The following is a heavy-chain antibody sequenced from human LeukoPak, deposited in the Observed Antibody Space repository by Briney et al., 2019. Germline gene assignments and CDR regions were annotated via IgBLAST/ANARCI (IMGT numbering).Heavy chain of an antibody. V-gene: IGHV3-64*01. CDR1: GFTFSSYA. J-gene: IGHJ4*02. CDR2: ISSNGGST. Sequence: GGSLRLSCAASGFTFSSYAMHWVRQAPGKGLEYVSAISSNGGSTYYANSVKGRFTISRDNSKNTLYLQMGSLRAEDVAVYYCARAGVGMATILGYWGQGTLVTVSS. CDR3: ARAGVGMATILGY. D-gene: IGHD5-24*01.